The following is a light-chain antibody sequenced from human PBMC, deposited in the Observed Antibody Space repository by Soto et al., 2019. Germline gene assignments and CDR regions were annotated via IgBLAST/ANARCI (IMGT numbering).Light chain of an antibody. Sequence: QSVLTQPPSESGTPGQRVTISCSGSSSNIGSNTVNWYQQLPGTAPKLLIYSDNQRPSGVPDRFSGSKSATSASLAISGLQSEDEADYYCAAWDDSLNGSNWVFGGGIKVTVL. CDR2: SDN. CDR3: AAWDDSLNGSNWV. CDR1: SSNIGSNT. J-gene: IGLJ3*02. V-gene: IGLV1-44*01.